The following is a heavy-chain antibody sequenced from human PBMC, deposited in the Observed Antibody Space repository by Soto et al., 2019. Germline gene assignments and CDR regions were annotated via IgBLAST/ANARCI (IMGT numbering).Heavy chain of an antibody. CDR1: GADINTYS. D-gene: IGHD3-22*01. Sequence: SETLSLTCSVSGADINTYSWTWIRQPAGKGLEWIGRIYTSASINYNPSLKGRVTLSVDTSTNQVSLRLASVTAADTAVYYCARGGVEVIRYFDYWGQGILVTVSS. J-gene: IGHJ4*02. CDR3: ARGGVEVIRYFDY. CDR2: IYTSASI. V-gene: IGHV4-4*07.